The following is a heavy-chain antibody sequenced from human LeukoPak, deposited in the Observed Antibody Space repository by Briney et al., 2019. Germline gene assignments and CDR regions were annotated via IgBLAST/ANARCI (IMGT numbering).Heavy chain of an antibody. J-gene: IGHJ4*02. CDR3: AKDQPRDGYNSI. V-gene: IGHV3-23*01. CDR2: IYDRK. CDR1: GFIFSNYA. D-gene: IGHD5-24*01. Sequence: GGSLRLSCEASGFIFSNYAMRCLRQAPGKRLEWSSTIYDRKYYAYSVKGRFTISIDNSINTLYLQMDSLRDEDTAVYYCAKDQPRDGYNSIWRRGTLVTVSS.